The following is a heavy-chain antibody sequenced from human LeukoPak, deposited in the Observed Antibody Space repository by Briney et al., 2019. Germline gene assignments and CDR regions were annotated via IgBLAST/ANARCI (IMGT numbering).Heavy chain of an antibody. J-gene: IGHJ5*02. V-gene: IGHV1-2*02. CDR3: ARLWFGESVPDP. Sequence: VASVTVSCKASGYTFTDYYIHWVRQAPGQGLEWMGWTNPNTGVTSYAQKFQGRVTMTIDTSISTAYMELSRLRSDDTALYYCARLWFGESVPDPWGQGTLVTVSS. CDR1: GYTFTDYY. D-gene: IGHD3-10*01. CDR2: TNPNTGVT.